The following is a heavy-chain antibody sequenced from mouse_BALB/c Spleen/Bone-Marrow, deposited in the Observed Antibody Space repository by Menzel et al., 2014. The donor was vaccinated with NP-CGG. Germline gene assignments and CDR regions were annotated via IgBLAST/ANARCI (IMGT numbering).Heavy chain of an antibody. V-gene: IGHV1-54*01. J-gene: IGHJ4*01. CDR2: INPGSGGT. CDR3: ARWDYAMDY. CDR1: GYAFTNYL. Sequence: QVQLKHSGAELVRPGTSVKVSCKASGYAFTNYLIEWVKQRPGQGLEWIGVINPGSGGTNYNEKFKGKATLTADKSSSTAYMQLSRLTSDDSAVYFCARWDYAMDYWGQGTSVTVSS.